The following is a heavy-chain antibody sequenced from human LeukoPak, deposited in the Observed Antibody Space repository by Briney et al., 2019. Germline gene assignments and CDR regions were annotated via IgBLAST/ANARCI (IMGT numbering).Heavy chain of an antibody. CDR2: ISYDGSNK. CDR1: GFTFSSYA. Sequence: GRSLRLSCAASGFTFSSYAMHWVRQAPGKGLEWVAVISYDGSNKYYADSVKGRFTISRDNSKNTLYLQMNSLRAEDTAVYYCARDHKWLVPYWGQGTLVTVSS. J-gene: IGHJ4*02. V-gene: IGHV3-30-3*01. CDR3: ARDHKWLVPY. D-gene: IGHD6-19*01.